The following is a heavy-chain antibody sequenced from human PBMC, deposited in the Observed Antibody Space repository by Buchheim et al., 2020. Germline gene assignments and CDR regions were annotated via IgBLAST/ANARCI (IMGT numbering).Heavy chain of an antibody. Sequence: QVQLVQSGAEVKKPGASVKVSCKASGYTFTSYYMHWVRQAPGQGLEWMGIINPSGGSTSYAQKFQGRVTMTRDTSTSTVYMELSSLRSEDTAVYYCARVRARGGYSGYDYYYYYGMDVWGQGTT. V-gene: IGHV1-46*01. CDR2: INPSGGST. J-gene: IGHJ6*02. CDR1: GYTFTSYY. D-gene: IGHD5-12*01. CDR3: ARVRARGGYSGYDYYYYYGMDV.